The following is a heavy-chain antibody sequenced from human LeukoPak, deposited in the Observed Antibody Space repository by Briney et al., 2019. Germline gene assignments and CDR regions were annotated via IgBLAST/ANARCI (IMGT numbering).Heavy chain of an antibody. D-gene: IGHD2-15*01. J-gene: IGHJ4*02. CDR1: GFTFSSYA. Sequence: GGSLRLSCAASGFTFSSYAMSWVRQAPGKGLEWVSAISGSGGSTYYADSVKGRFTISRDNSKNTLYQQMNSLRAEDTAVYYCAKGAMVVVAVASDYWGQGTLVTVSS. CDR2: ISGSGGST. V-gene: IGHV3-23*01. CDR3: AKGAMVVVAVASDY.